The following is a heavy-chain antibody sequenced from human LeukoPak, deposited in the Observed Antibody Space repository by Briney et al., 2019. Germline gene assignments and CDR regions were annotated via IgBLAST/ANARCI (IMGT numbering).Heavy chain of an antibody. CDR3: AKEKTKRVSNGFDI. Sequence: PGGSLRLSCAAPGFSFSSNWMGWVRQAPGKGLEWVAHIKRDGSQKYYLDSVKGRFTISRDNAKNSLYLQMNSLRVEDTAVYYCAKEKTKRVSNGFDIWGRGTMVTVSS. V-gene: IGHV3-7*01. CDR1: GFSFSSNW. CDR2: IKRDGSQK. J-gene: IGHJ3*02.